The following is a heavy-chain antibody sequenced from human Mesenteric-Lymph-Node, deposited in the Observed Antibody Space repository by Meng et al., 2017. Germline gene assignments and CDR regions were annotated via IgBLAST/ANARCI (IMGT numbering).Heavy chain of an antibody. CDR1: GYSISSGYY. D-gene: IGHD6-19*01. J-gene: IGHJ4*02. CDR2: FYNTGST. CDR3: ARAVAVTSTPYYFDC. V-gene: IGHV4-61*09. Sequence: SETLSLTCTVSGYSISSGYYWSWIRQPAGKGLERIGHFYNTGSTNYNPCLKSRVTMSVDTSKNQFSLKLSSVTAADTAVYYCARAVAVTSTPYYFDCWGQGTLVTVSS.